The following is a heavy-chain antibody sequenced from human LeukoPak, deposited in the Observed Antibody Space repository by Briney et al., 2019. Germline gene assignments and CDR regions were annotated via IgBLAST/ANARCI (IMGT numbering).Heavy chain of an antibody. J-gene: IGHJ5*02. Sequence: GASVKVSCKASGYTFTDYHMHWVRQAPGQGLEWMGWIKCKSGDTSYAQKFQGRVTMTRDTYISTVYMGVSRLTSDDTAVYYCTRSYGIFNYFDLWGQGTLVTVSS. CDR1: GYTFTDYH. D-gene: IGHD4-11*01. CDR3: TRSYGIFNYFDL. CDR2: IKCKSGDT. V-gene: IGHV1-2*02.